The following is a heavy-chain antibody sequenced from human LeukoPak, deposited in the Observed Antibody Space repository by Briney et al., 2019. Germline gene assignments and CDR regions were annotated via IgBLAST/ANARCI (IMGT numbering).Heavy chain of an antibody. V-gene: IGHV3-48*03. D-gene: IGHD3-22*01. J-gene: IGHJ4*02. CDR2: ISSSGSTI. CDR3: ARDRVYDSSGYGDY. Sequence: GGSLRLSCAASGFTFSSYEMNWIRQAPGKGLEWVSYISSSGSTIYYADSVKGRFTISRDNAKNSLYLQMNSLRAEDTAVYYCARDRVYDSSGYGDYWGQGTLVTVSS. CDR1: GFTFSSYE.